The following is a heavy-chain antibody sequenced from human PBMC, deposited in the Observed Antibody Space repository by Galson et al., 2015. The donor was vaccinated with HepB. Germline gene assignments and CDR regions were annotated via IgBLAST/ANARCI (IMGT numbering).Heavy chain of an antibody. V-gene: IGHV1-18*01. CDR1: GYTFTSYG. D-gene: IGHD6-13*01. J-gene: IGHJ4*02. CDR2: ISAYNGNT. Sequence: SVKVSCKASGYTFTSYGISWVRQAPGQGLEWMGWISAYNGNTNHAQKLQGRVTMTTDTSTSTAYMELRSLRSDDTAVYYCARVSPTISSSWCDYWGQGTLVTVSS. CDR3: ARVSPTISSSWCDY.